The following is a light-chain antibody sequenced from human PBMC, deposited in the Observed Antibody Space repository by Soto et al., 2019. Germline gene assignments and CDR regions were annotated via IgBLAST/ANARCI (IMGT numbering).Light chain of an antibody. CDR1: QSVSSSY. CDR3: QQYGSSPPLT. V-gene: IGKV3-20*01. Sequence: EIVFTQSPGTLSLSPGERATLSCSASQSVSSSYLAWYQQEPGQAPRLLIYGASSRATGIPDRFSGSGSGTDFTLTISRLEPEDFAVYYCQQYGSSPPLTFGGGTKVDIK. CDR2: GAS. J-gene: IGKJ4*01.